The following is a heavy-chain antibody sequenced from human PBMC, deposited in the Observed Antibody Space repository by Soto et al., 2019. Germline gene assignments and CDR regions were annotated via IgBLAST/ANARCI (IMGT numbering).Heavy chain of an antibody. V-gene: IGHV4-61*01. CDR3: ARGDPITIFGVARGPNWFDP. J-gene: IGHJ5*02. Sequence: SETLSLTCTVSGDSVSSGSYYWSWIRQPPGKGLEWIGYIYDSGSTNYNPSLKSRVTISVDTSKNQFSLKVSSVTAADTAVYYCARGDPITIFGVARGPNWFDPWGQGTLVT. D-gene: IGHD3-3*01. CDR2: IYDSGST. CDR1: GDSVSSGSYY.